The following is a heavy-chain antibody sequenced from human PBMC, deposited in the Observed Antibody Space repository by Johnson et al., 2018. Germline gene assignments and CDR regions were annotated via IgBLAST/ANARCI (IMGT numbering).Heavy chain of an antibody. D-gene: IGHD5-24*01. CDR3: AKIRGDGYYYFLDG. CDR1: GFTFDDYA. Sequence: VQLVESGGGVVQPGRSLRLSCAASGFTFDDYAIHWVRQAPGKGLEWVSGISWNSGTIGYADSVKGRFTISRDNAKNTLYLHMNSLRAEDTAVYYCAKIRGDGYYYFLDGGGKGTTVTVAS. J-gene: IGHJ6*03. V-gene: IGHV3-9*01. CDR2: ISWNSGTI.